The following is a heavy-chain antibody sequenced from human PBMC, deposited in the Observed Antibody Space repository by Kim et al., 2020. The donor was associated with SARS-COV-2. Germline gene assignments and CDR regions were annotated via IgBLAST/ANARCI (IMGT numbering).Heavy chain of an antibody. D-gene: IGHD6-19*01. Sequence: SETLSLTCTVSGGSINSSGYYWTWIRQSPGKGLDWIGSIFYSGTTYYSPSLKSRITISVDTSKNQFSLKLSPVTAADSAVYYCARRGAVAGNPLFDYWR. CDR1: GGSINSSGYY. V-gene: IGHV4-39*01. CDR3: ARRGAVAGNPLFDY. J-gene: IGHJ4*01. CDR2: IFYSGTT.